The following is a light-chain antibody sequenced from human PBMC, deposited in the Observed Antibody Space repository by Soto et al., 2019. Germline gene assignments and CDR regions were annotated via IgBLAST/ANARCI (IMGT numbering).Light chain of an antibody. V-gene: IGLV2-11*01. CDR1: SSDVGAYNY. J-gene: IGLJ1*01. CDR3: CSYADNYSYV. CDR2: DVS. Sequence: QSVLAQPGSVSGPPGQSITISCTGTSSDVGAYNYVSWYQQHPGKAPKLMTYDVSKRPSGVPDRFSGSKSGNTASLTISGLQAEDEADYYCCSYADNYSYVFGTGTKVTVL.